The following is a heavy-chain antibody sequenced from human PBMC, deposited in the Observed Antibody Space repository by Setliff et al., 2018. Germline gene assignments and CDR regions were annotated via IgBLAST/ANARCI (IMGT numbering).Heavy chain of an antibody. D-gene: IGHD4-17*01. Sequence: PGGSLRLPCAASGFTFSSYSMNRVRQAPGKGLEWVSSISSGSSTIYYADSARGRFTISGDNAKNSLYLQMNSLGAADTAVYYCARDDSDDYGTYYYYYMDVWGKGTTVTVSS. CDR2: ISSGSSTI. J-gene: IGHJ6*03. V-gene: IGHV3-48*01. CDR1: GFTFSSYS. CDR3: ARDDSDDYGTYYYYYMDV.